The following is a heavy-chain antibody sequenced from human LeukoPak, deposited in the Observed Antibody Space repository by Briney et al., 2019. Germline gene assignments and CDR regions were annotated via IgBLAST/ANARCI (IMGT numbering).Heavy chain of an antibody. V-gene: IGHV4-39*07. D-gene: IGHD4-17*01. CDR3: ARHYDYGDAFDI. CDR2: IYYSGST. Sequence: SETLSLTCTVSGGSISSSSYYWGWIRQPPGKGLEWIGSIYYSGSTYYNPSLKSRVTISVDTSKNQFSLKLSSVTAADTAVYYCARHYDYGDAFDIWGQGTMVTVSS. CDR1: GGSISSSSYY. J-gene: IGHJ3*02.